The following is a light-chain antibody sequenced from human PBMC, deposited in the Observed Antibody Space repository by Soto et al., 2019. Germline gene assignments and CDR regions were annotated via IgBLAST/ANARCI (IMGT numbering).Light chain of an antibody. V-gene: IGLV2-14*01. CDR3: SSFRSGYTWV. CDR1: SSDVGGLNY. J-gene: IGLJ3*02. Sequence: QSVLTQPASVSGSPGQSITISFTGTSSDVGGLNYVSWYQQHPGRHPKLMIFEVSKRPSGVSNRFSGSKSGNTASLTISGLQAEDEADYHCSSFRSGYTWVFGGGTKLTVL. CDR2: EVS.